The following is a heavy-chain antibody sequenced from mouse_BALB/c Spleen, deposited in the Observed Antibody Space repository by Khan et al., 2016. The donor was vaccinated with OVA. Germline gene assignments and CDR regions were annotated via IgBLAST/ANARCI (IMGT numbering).Heavy chain of an antibody. Sequence: VQLKQSGPELVKPGASVKMSRKAAGYTFTSYVMHWVKQKPGLGLEWIGYIYPFNDDTKYNEQFIGKATLTSEKSSSTAYMELSSLTSEDSAVYSFAPVGTYYVSFAYWGQGTLVTVSA. CDR3: APVGTYYVSFAY. D-gene: IGHD1-1*01. CDR2: IYPFNDDT. V-gene: IGHV1S136*01. J-gene: IGHJ3*01. CDR1: GYTFTSYV.